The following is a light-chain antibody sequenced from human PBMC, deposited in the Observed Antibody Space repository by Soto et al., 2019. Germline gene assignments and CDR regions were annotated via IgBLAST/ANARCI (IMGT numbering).Light chain of an antibody. V-gene: IGLV1-51*01. Sequence: QSVLTQPPSVSAAPGQTITISCSGSSSNIGSNYVSWYQHLPGTAPRLLIYDNNKRPSGIPDRFSGSKSGTSATLGITGLQTGDEADFYCGTWDSSLSVGVFGGGTKLTVL. CDR1: SSNIGSNY. CDR2: DNN. CDR3: GTWDSSLSVGV. J-gene: IGLJ3*02.